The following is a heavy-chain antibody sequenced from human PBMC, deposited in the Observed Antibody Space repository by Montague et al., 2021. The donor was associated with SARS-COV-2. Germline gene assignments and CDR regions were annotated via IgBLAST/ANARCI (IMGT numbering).Heavy chain of an antibody. CDR1: GYSISSGYY. J-gene: IGHJ2*01. V-gene: IGHV4-38-2*02. CDR2: IYHSGST. Sequence: SETLSLTCTVSGYSISSGYYWGWIRQPPGKGLEWIGSIYHSGSTYYNPPLKSRVTISVDTSKNQFSLKLSSVTAADTAVYYCTRGFDLWGRGTLVTVSS. CDR3: TRGFDL.